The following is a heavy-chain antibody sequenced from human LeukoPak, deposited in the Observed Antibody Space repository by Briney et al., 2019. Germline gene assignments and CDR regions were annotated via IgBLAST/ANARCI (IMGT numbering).Heavy chain of an antibody. V-gene: IGHV1-18*01. CDR1: GYTFTSYG. CDR3: ARRWKICSGGSCYDAFDI. D-gene: IGHD2-15*01. CDR2: ISAYNGNT. J-gene: IGHJ3*02. Sequence: ASVKVSCKASGYTFTSYGISWVRQAPGQGLEWMGWISAYNGNTNYAQKLQGRVTMTTDTSTSTAYMELRGLRSDDTAVYYCARRWKICSGGSCYDAFDIWGQGTMVTVSS.